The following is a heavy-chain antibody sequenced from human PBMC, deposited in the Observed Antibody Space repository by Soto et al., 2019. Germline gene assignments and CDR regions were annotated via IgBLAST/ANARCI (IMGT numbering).Heavy chain of an antibody. D-gene: IGHD3-22*01. CDR3: ARDGSDYSTSGHYDP. CDR2: IIPIFGTR. CDR1: GGTHSSDA. Sequence: QVQLVQSGAEVKKPGSSVKVSCKVTGGTHSSDAITWVRQAPGQGLEWMGGIIPIFGTRDYAQKFQGRVTITADPSTSTAYLELSGLTSDDTAVYFCARDGSDYSTSGHYDPWGQGTLVTVSS. V-gene: IGHV1-69*01. J-gene: IGHJ5*02.